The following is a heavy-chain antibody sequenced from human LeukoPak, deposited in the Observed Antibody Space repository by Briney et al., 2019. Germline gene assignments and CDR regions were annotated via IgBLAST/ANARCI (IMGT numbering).Heavy chain of an antibody. CDR2: MNPNSGNT. Sequence: GASVKVSCKASGYTFTSYDINWVRQATGQGLEWMGWMNPNSGNTGYAQKFQGKVTMTRNTSISTAYMELSSLRSEDTAVYYCARGDFWSGYSYYMDVWGKGTTVTVSS. D-gene: IGHD3-3*01. CDR1: GYTFTSYD. V-gene: IGHV1-8*01. J-gene: IGHJ6*03. CDR3: ARGDFWSGYSYYMDV.